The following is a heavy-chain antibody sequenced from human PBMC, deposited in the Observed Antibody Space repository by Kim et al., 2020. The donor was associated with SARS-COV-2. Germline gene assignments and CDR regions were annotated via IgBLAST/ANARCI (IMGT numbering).Heavy chain of an antibody. D-gene: IGHD1-26*01. V-gene: IGHV3-30-3*01. J-gene: IGHJ4*02. Sequence: GGSLRLSCAASGFTFSSYAMHWVRQAPGKGLEWVAVISYDGSNKYYADSVKGRFTISRDNSKNTLYLQMNSLRAEDTAVYYCARDLARRVGATTGPFDYWGQGTLVTVSS. CDR1: GFTFSSYA. CDR2: ISYDGSNK. CDR3: ARDLARRVGATTGPFDY.